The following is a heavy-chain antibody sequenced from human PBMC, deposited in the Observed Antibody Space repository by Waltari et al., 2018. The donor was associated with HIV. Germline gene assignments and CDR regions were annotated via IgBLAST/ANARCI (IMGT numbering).Heavy chain of an antibody. CDR3: GVSSVGATRHFQH. V-gene: IGHV5-51*01. Sequence: EVQLVQSGAEVKKPGASLKISCKGSGYSFTSYWIGWVRQMPGKGLEWMGIIYPGDSDTRYSPSFQGQVTISADKSSSTAYLQWSSLKASDTAMYYCGVSSVGATRHFQHWGQGTLVTVSS. J-gene: IGHJ1*01. CDR2: IYPGDSDT. D-gene: IGHD1-26*01. CDR1: GYSFTSYW.